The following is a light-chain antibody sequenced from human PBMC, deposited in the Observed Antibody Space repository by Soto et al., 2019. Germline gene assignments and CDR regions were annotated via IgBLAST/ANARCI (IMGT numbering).Light chain of an antibody. V-gene: IGKV1-5*03. CDR1: ERISSW. CDR2: KAS. J-gene: IGKJ1*01. Sequence: DIQMTQSPSTLSASVGDRVTITCRASERISSWLAWYQQKPGKAPKLLSYKASRLESGVPSRFRGSGSGTDFTLTISSLQPDDLATYYCQQYNSYSPWTFGQGTKVEIK. CDR3: QQYNSYSPWT.